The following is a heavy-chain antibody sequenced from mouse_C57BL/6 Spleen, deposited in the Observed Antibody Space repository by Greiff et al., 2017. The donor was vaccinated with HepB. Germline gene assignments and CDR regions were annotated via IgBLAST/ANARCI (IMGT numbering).Heavy chain of an antibody. CDR3: ARRGGNYYGGRYYAMDY. Sequence: QVQLQQPGAELVKPGASVKMSCKASGYTFTSYWITWVKQRPGQGLEWIGDIYPGSGSTNYNEKFKSKATLTVDTSSSTAYMQLSSLTSEDSAVYYCARRGGNYYGGRYYAMDYWGQGTSVTVSS. CDR2: IYPGSGST. V-gene: IGHV1-55*01. D-gene: IGHD1-1*01. CDR1: GYTFTSYW. J-gene: IGHJ4*01.